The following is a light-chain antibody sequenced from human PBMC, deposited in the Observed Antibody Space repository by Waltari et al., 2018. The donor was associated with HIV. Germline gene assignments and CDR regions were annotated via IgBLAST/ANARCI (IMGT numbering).Light chain of an antibody. Sequence: DIQVTQFPSSLSAFVGDRVTITCRARQSISSYLNWYQQKPGKAPKLLIYAASTLQSGVPSRFSGSGSGTDFTLTISSLQPEDFATYFCQQSYRTPYTFGQGTELEIK. V-gene: IGKV1-39*01. CDR1: QSISSY. CDR3: QQSYRTPYT. J-gene: IGKJ2*01. CDR2: AAS.